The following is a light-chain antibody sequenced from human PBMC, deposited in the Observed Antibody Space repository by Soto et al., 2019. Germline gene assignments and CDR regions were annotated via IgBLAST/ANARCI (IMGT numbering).Light chain of an antibody. CDR1: QSVRSSY. V-gene: IGKV3-20*01. CDR3: HQYGASPLK. Sequence: DMVLARAPGSMSLSPGKSVAQSCRACQSVRSSYLAWFQQRPSQAPRLLIFGASSRATGIPDRFSGSGSGTDFSLSFSRLEPEGFAVYYCHQYGASPLKLGQGTKVDNK. CDR2: GAS. J-gene: IGKJ1*01.